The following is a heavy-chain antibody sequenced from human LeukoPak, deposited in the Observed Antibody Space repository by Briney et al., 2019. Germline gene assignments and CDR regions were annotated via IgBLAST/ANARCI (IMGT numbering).Heavy chain of an antibody. CDR3: ANDHSSGWYSPRGDYFDY. J-gene: IGHJ4*02. D-gene: IGHD6-19*01. V-gene: IGHV3-30*02. Sequence: GGSLRLSCAASGFTFSSYGMHWVRQAPGKGLEWVAFIRYDGSNKYYADSVKGRFTISRDNSKNTLYLQMNSLRDEDTAVYYCANDHSSGWYSPRGDYFDYWGQGTLVTVSS. CDR2: IRYDGSNK. CDR1: GFTFSSYG.